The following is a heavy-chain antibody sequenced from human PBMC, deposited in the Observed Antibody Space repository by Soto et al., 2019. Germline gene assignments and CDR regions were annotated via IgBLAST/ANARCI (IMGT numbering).Heavy chain of an antibody. CDR2: INSDGSTT. CDR3: ARDTSYSTDY. CDR1: GFTFSSRW. D-gene: IGHD2-2*01. Sequence: EVRLVESGGGLVQPGGSLRLSCATSGFTFSSRWMPWVRQAPGKGLVWVSYINSDGSTTTYADSVKGRFTISRDNAKNTVYLQMNSLRVDDTAVYYCARDTSYSTDYWGQGTLVTVSS. J-gene: IGHJ4*02. V-gene: IGHV3-74*01.